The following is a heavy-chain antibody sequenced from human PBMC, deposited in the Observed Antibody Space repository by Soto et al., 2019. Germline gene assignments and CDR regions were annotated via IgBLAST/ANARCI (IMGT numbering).Heavy chain of an antibody. CDR1: GFTFSSYA. D-gene: IGHD3-3*01. CDR2: ISGSGGST. V-gene: IGHV3-23*01. CDR3: ARDHKDYDFLSGYYTYYSYLVL. J-gene: IGHJ6*03. Sequence: AGGSLRLSCAASGFTFSSYAMSWVRQAPGKGLEWVSAISGSGGSTYYADSVKGRFTISRDNSKNTLYLQMTSLRAEDTAVYYCARDHKDYDFLSGYYTYYSYLVLWGKGTTVPAP.